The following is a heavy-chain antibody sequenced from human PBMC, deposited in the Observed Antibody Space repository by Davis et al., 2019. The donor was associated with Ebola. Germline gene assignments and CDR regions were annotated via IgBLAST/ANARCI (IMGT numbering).Heavy chain of an antibody. CDR1: GFTFSDYA. CDR2: IHHDGGSK. CDR3: ARDSDDYSFDY. J-gene: IGHJ4*02. V-gene: IGHV3-30*02. D-gene: IGHD4-11*01. Sequence: GGSLRLSCAASGFTFSDYAMHWVRQAPGKGLEWVALIHHDGGSKYYADSVKGRFTISRDNSKNTLYLQMNSLRAEDTAVYYCARDSDDYSFDYWGQGTLVTVSS.